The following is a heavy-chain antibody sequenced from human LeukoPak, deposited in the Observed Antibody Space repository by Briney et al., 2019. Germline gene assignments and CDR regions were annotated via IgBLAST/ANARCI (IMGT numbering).Heavy chain of an antibody. J-gene: IGHJ6*03. V-gene: IGHV1-46*01. Sequence: KXSCKASGYTFTSYYMHWVRQAPGQGLEWMGIINPSGGSTNYAQKFQGRVTMTRDTSTSTVYMELRSLRSDDTAVYYCARAQVVPAAYYYYYMDVWGKGTTVTVSS. CDR3: ARAQVVPAAYYYYYMDV. CDR2: INPSGGST. D-gene: IGHD2-2*01. CDR1: GYTFTSYY.